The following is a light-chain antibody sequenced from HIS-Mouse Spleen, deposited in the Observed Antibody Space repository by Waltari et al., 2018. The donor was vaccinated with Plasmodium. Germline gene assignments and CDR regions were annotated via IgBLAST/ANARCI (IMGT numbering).Light chain of an antibody. CDR3: QQYNNWSFT. CDR2: GAS. Sequence: EIVTTQSPATLSVSPGESATLSCRARQSVSSNLAWYQQKPGQAPRLLIYGASTRATGIPARFSGSGSGTEFTLTISSLQSEDFAVYYCQQYNNWSFTFGPGTKVDIK. CDR1: QSVSSN. V-gene: IGKV3-15*01. J-gene: IGKJ3*01.